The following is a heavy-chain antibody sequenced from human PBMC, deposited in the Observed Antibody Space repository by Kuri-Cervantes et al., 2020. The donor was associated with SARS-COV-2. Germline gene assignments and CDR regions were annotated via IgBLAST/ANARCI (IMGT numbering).Heavy chain of an antibody. CDR3: ARGLLRHIAVAGSSPTDFDY. Sequence: GESLKISCEASGFTFSSYAMHWVRQAPGKGLEWVAVISYEGGNKSLTDSVKGRFPISRDFSKNTLYLQLNSLKPEDTAVYYCARGLLRHIAVAGSSPTDFDYWGQGTLVTVSS. J-gene: IGHJ4*02. V-gene: IGHV3-30-3*01. CDR1: GFTFSSYA. CDR2: ISYEGGNK. D-gene: IGHD6-19*01.